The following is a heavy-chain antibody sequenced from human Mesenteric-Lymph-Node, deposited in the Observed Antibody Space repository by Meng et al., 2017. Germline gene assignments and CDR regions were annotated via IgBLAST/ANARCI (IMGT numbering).Heavy chain of an antibody. J-gene: IGHJ6*02. Sequence: GESLKISCAASGFTCSSYWMSWVCQALGKGLDWVSSINWNGGSTGYADSVKGRFTISRDNARSSLYLQMNSLRAEETALYYCARYEDDSYYYYGMEVWGQGTTVTSP. CDR1: GFTCSSYW. V-gene: IGHV3-20*04. CDR3: ARYEDDSYYYYGMEV. CDR2: INWNGGST. D-gene: IGHD4-11*01.